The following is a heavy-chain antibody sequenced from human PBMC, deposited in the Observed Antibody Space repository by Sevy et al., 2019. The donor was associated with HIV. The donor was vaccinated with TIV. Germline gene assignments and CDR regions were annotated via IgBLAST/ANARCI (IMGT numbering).Heavy chain of an antibody. CDR1: GFTFSKYS. V-gene: IGHV3-23*01. D-gene: IGHD3-16*01. J-gene: IGHJ4*02. CDR2: FSFGCGKI. Sequence: GGSLRLSCAASGFTFSKYSMSWIRQTPGKGLEWVSTFSFGCGKINYADSVKGRFTISRDDSRNTFYLQMNSLRADDTAVFYCAGGDTTMITDLDYWGQGTLVTVSS. CDR3: AGGDTTMITDLDY.